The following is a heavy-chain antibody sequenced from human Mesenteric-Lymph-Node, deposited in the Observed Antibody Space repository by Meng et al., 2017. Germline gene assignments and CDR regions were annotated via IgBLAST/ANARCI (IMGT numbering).Heavy chain of an antibody. CDR1: GGSFSGYY. Sequence: QVQLQQWGAGLLKPSETLSLTCAVCGGSFSGYYWSWIRQPPGKGLEWIGEINHSGSTNYNPSLKSRVTISVDTSKNQFSLKLSSVTAADTAVYYCARTIGGADIVVVPAAYYFDYWGQGTLVTVSS. V-gene: IGHV4-34*01. J-gene: IGHJ4*02. CDR2: INHSGST. D-gene: IGHD2-2*01. CDR3: ARTIGGADIVVVPAAYYFDY.